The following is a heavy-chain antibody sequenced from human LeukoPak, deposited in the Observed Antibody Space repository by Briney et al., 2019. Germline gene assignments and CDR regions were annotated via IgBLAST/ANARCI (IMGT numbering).Heavy chain of an antibody. CDR3: ARDRWDSSGWVYWYFDL. CDR1: GFTFSSYA. Sequence: GGSLRLSCAASGFTFSSYAMHWVRQAPGKGLEWVAVISYDGSNKYYADSVKGRFTISRDNSKNTLYLQMNSLRAEDTAVYYCARDRWDSSGWVYWYFDLWGRGTLVTVSS. D-gene: IGHD6-19*01. V-gene: IGHV3-30*14. J-gene: IGHJ2*01. CDR2: ISYDGSNK.